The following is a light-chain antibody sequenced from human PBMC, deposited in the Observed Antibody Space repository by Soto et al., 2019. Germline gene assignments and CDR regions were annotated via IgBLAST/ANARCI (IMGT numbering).Light chain of an antibody. CDR2: EVT. J-gene: IGLJ1*01. Sequence: QSVLTQPASVSGSPGQSITISCTGTSGDIGSYNRVSWYQRHPGKAPKLIIYEVTDRPSGVSNRFSGSKSGNTASLTISGLQAEDEAEYYCSSYTNNNTRACVFGTGTKV. CDR3: SSYTNNNTRACV. CDR1: SGDIGSYNR. V-gene: IGLV2-14*01.